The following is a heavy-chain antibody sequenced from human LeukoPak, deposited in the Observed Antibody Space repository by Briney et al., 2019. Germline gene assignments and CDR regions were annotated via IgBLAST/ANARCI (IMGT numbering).Heavy chain of an antibody. CDR2: IYYSGST. V-gene: IGHV4-39*01. CDR3: ARHFSSYYYYYMDV. D-gene: IGHD6-13*01. Sequence: SETLSLTCSVSGGSISSGSYSWGWIRQPPGKELEWIGSIYYSGSTYYNPSLKSRVTISVDTSKNQFSLKLSSVTAADTAVYYCARHFSSYYYYYMDVWGKGTTVTISS. J-gene: IGHJ6*03. CDR1: GGSISSGSYS.